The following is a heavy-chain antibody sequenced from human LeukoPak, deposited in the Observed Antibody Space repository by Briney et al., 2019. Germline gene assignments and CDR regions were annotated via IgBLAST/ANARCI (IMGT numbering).Heavy chain of an antibody. J-gene: IGHJ4*02. CDR3: ARDGTYGSGSYSKGFDY. CDR2: IYYSGST. V-gene: IGHV4-31*03. Sequence: SQTLSPTCTVSGGSISSGGYYWSWIRQHPGKGLEWIGYIYYSGSTYYIPSLKSRVTISVDTSKNQFSLKLSSVTAADTAVYYCARDGTYGSGSYSKGFDYWGQGALVTVSS. CDR1: GGSISSGGYY. D-gene: IGHD3-10*01.